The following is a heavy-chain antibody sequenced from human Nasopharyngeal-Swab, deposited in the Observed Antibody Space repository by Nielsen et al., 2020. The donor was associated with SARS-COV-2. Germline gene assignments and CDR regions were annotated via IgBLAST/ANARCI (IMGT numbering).Heavy chain of an antibody. CDR1: GFTFSSYS. CDR2: ISSSSSYI. Sequence: GGSLRLSCAASGFTFSSYSMNWVRQAPGKGLEWVSSISSSSSYIYYADSVKGRFTISRDNAKNSLYLQMNSLRAEDTAVYYCARDRGGSWYDHYYYYGMDVWGQGTTVTVSS. J-gene: IGHJ6*02. V-gene: IGHV3-21*01. CDR3: ARDRGGSWYDHYYYYGMDV. D-gene: IGHD6-13*01.